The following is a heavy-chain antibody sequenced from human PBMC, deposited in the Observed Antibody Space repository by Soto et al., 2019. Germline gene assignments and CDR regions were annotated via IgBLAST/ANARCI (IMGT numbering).Heavy chain of an antibody. CDR1: GFQFSSYE. V-gene: IGHV3-48*03. J-gene: IGHJ3*01. CDR2: ISHSGATI. CDR3: ARGAFWYTTSTTDDAFDV. Sequence: GGSLRLSCAASGFQFSSYEMNWVRQAPGKGLEWVAHISHSGATIFYADSVKGRFTISRDNTNNSLSLQMNSLRAEDTAVYYCARGAFWYTTSTTDDAFDVWGQGTVVTV. D-gene: IGHD6-6*01.